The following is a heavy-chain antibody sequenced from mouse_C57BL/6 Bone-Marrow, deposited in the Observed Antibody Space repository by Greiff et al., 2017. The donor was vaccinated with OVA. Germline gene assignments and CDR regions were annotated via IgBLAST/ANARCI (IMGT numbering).Heavy chain of an antibody. CDR2: INPGSGGT. V-gene: IGHV1-54*01. J-gene: IGHJ1*03. CDR1: GYAFTNYL. CDR3: ARSYRGHGYFDV. D-gene: IGHD2-12*01. Sequence: VHLVESGAELVRPGTSVKVSCKASGYAFTNYLIEWVKQRPGQGLEWIGVINPGSGGTNYNEKFKGKATLTADKSSSTAYMQLSSLTSEDSAVYFCARSYRGHGYFDVWGTGTTVTVSS.